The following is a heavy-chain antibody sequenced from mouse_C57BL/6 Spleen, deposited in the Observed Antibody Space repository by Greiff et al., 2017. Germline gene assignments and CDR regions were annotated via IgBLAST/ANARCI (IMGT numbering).Heavy chain of an antibody. J-gene: IGHJ2*01. CDR2: IYPGDGDT. D-gene: IGHD2-5*01. CDR3: ARDYSNSIAFDY. CDR1: GYAFSSYW. V-gene: IGHV1-80*01. Sequence: QVQLQQSGAELVKPGASVKISCKASGYAFSSYWMNWVKQRPGKGLEWIGQIYPGDGDTNYNGKFKGKATLTADKSSSTAYMQLSSLTSEDSAVYFCARDYSNSIAFDYWGQGTTLTVSS.